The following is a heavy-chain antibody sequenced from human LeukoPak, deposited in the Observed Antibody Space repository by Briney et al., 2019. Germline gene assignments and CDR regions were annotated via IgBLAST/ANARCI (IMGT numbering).Heavy chain of an antibody. Sequence: ASVKVSCKASGYTLTGYYMHWVRQAPGQGLEWMGWLNPNSGGTNYAQKFQGRVTVTRDTSICTAYMELSRPRSDYPCVTYCVGAWGLEDYYYYMDVWGKGTTVTVSS. CDR1: GYTLTGYY. D-gene: IGHD1-26*01. CDR2: LNPNSGGT. J-gene: IGHJ6*03. CDR3: VGAWGLEDYYYYMDV. V-gene: IGHV1-2*02.